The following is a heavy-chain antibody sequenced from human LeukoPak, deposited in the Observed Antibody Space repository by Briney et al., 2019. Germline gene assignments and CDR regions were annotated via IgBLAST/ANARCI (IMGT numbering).Heavy chain of an antibody. D-gene: IGHD2-15*01. J-gene: IGHJ3*02. CDR1: GYTFTSYG. CDR2: ISAYNGNT. CDR3: ARDLGGCSGGSCYSLGAFDI. Sequence: ASVKVSCKASGYTFTSYGISWVRQAPGQGLEWMGWISAYNGNTNYAQELQGRVTMTTDTSTSTAYMELRSLRSDDTAVYYCARDLGGCSGGSCYSLGAFDIWGQGTMVTVSS. V-gene: IGHV1-18*01.